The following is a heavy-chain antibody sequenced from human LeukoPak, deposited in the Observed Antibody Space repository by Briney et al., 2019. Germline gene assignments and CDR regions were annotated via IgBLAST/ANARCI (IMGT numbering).Heavy chain of an antibody. D-gene: IGHD6-13*01. CDR2: ISTSSSYI. V-gene: IGHV3-21*01. Sequence: GGSLRLSCAASGFIFSSYSMNWVRQAPGKGLEWVSFISTSSSYIYYADSVKGRFTISRDNAKNSLYPQMNSLRAEDTAVYYCARASSSWYYFDYWGQGTLVTVSS. J-gene: IGHJ4*02. CDR1: GFIFSSYS. CDR3: ARASSSWYYFDY.